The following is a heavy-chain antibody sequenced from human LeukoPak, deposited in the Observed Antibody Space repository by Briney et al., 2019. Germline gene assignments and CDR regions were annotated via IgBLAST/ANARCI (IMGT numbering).Heavy chain of an antibody. CDR2: INSDGSWT. D-gene: IGHD2/OR15-2a*01. Sequence: GGSLRLSCVASGNYWMHWVRQAPRKGLVWVSHINSDGSWTSYADSVKGRFTISKDNAKNTVYLQMNSLRAEDTAVYYCVNFYETYWGRGTLVTVSS. CDR1: GNYW. CDR3: VNFYETY. J-gene: IGHJ4*02. V-gene: IGHV3-74*01.